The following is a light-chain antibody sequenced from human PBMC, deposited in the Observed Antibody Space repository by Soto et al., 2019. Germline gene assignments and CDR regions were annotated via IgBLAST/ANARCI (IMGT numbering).Light chain of an antibody. CDR2: ENN. Sequence: QSVLTQPPSVSGAPGQRVTISSTGSSSNIGAGYEAHWYQQVPGTAPKLLIYENNNRPSGVPDRFSGSKSGTSASLAITGLQAEDVAEYYCQSYDSSLSGYVFGTGTKLTVL. CDR1: SSNIGAGYE. J-gene: IGLJ1*01. CDR3: QSYDSSLSGYV. V-gene: IGLV1-40*01.